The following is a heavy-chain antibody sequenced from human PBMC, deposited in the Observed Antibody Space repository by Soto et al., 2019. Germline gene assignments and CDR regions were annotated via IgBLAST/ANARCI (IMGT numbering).Heavy chain of an antibody. J-gene: IGHJ6*02. V-gene: IGHV1-69*12. CDR3: AVTMTNYYYYGMDV. CDR1: GGTFSSYA. CDR2: IIPIFGTA. Sequence: QVQLVQSGAEVKKPGSSVKVSCKASGGTFSSYAISWVRQAPGQGLEWMGGIIPIFGTADYTQKFQGRVTITAGESTSTAYMELSSLRSEDTAVYYCAVTMTNYYYYGMDVWGQGTTVTVSS. D-gene: IGHD3-22*01.